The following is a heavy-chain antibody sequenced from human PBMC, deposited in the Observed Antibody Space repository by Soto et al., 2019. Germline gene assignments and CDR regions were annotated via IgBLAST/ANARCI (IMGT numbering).Heavy chain of an antibody. Sequence: SLRLSCTASCFTFGDYAMSWVRQAPGKGLEWVGFIRSKGSGGTSEYAASVKSRFTFSRDDSKSIAYLQMNSLKIEDTAVYYCTRDQPITPWGQGTMVTVSS. D-gene: IGHD3-10*01. V-gene: IGHV3-49*04. CDR2: IRSKGSGGTS. J-gene: IGHJ3*01. CDR3: TRDQPITP. CDR1: CFTFGDYA.